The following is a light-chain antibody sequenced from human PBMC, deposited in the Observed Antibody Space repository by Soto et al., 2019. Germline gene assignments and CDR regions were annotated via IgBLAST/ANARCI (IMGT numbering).Light chain of an antibody. CDR1: SSDIGGYNY. Sequence: QSALTQPASVSGSPGQSITISCTGTSSDIGGYNYVSWYQQRPGKAPKLMISEVNYRPSGVSNRFSGSKSGNTASLTISGLQAEDEADYYCSSYTSGTTDVIFGGGTKLTVL. V-gene: IGLV2-14*01. J-gene: IGLJ2*01. CDR2: EVN. CDR3: SSYTSGTTDVI.